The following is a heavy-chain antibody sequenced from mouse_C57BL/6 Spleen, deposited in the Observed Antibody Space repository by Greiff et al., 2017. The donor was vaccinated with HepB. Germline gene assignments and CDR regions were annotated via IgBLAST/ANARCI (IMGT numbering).Heavy chain of an antibody. CDR1: GYTFTSYW. D-gene: IGHD1-1*01. J-gene: IGHJ4*01. V-gene: IGHV1-7*01. CDR3: AKLLLGDRDY. CDR2: INPSSGYT. Sequence: QVQLQQSGAELAKPGASVKLSCKASGYTFTSYWMHWVKQRPGQGLEWIGYINPSSGYTKYNQKFKAKATLTADKSSSTAYMQLSSLTYEDSAVYYCAKLLLGDRDYWGQGTSVTVSS.